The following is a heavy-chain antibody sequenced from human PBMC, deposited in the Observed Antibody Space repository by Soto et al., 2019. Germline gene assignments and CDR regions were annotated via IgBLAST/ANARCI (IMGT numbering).Heavy chain of an antibody. J-gene: IGHJ4*02. CDR1: GGSISSSSYY. V-gene: IGHV4-39*01. Sequence: PSETLSLTCTVSGGSISSSSYYWGWIRQPPGKGLEWIGSIYYSGSTYYNPSLKSRVTISVDTSKNQFSLKLSSVTAADTAVYYCARLAQTYGFWSGYHPFDYWGQGTLVTVSS. CDR2: IYYSGST. CDR3: ARLAQTYGFWSGYHPFDY. D-gene: IGHD3-3*01.